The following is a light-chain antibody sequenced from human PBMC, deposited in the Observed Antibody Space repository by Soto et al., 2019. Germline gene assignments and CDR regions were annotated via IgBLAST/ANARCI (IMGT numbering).Light chain of an antibody. CDR3: QQFSSYPLT. CDR2: DAS. V-gene: IGKV3-20*01. J-gene: IGKJ4*01. CDR1: QSVSSSY. Sequence: EIVLTQSPGTLPLSPGERATLSCRASQSVSSSYLAWYQQKPGQAPRLLIYDASSRATGIPDRFSGGGSGTDFTLTISRLEPEDFAVYYCQQFSSYPLTFGGGTKVDIK.